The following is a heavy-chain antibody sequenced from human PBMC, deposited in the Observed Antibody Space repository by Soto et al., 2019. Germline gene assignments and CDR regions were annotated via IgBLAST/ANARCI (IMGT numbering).Heavy chain of an antibody. J-gene: IGHJ4*02. CDR1: GFTFSYG. D-gene: IGHD2-15*01. Sequence: VQLLESGGGLIQPGGSLRLSCAASGFTFSYGIHWLRPAPGKGLEWVAYISYDSSNKFYGDSAKGRFTISRDNSQNTQFVQMNSLRAEDTAVYYCAKLVIGYCSGNTCEDYWGQGTLVAVSS. CDR2: ISYDSSNK. CDR3: AKLVIGYCSGNTCEDY. V-gene: IGHV3-30*18.